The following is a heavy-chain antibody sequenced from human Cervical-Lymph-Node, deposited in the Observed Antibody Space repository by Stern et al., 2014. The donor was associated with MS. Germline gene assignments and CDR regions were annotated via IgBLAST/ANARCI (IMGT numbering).Heavy chain of an antibody. V-gene: IGHV1-3*01. CDR2: IHPGNGDA. J-gene: IGHJ4*02. CDR1: GYTFTNYA. Sequence: VQLVQSGAEVKKPGASVKVSGKASGYTFTNYALHWVRQAPGQRPEWMGWIHPGNGDAKYSQNFQDRVTITRDTSANTVYMELRSLRVEDTAMYYCARGYSTTYLDYWGQGTLVTVSS. CDR3: ARGYSTTYLDY. D-gene: IGHD6-13*01.